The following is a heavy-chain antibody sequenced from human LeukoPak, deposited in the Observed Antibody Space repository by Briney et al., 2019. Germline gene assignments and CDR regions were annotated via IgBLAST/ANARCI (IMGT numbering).Heavy chain of an antibody. Sequence: SGTLSLTCAVSGRSISSSNWWSWVRQPPGKGLEWIGEIYHSGSTNYNPSLKSRVTILVDTSKNQFSLKLSSVTAADTAVYYCARGDDILTGYSYYYYMDVWGKGTTVTVSS. CDR1: GRSISSSNW. CDR3: ARGDDILTGYSYYYYMDV. CDR2: IYHSGST. D-gene: IGHD3-9*01. J-gene: IGHJ6*03. V-gene: IGHV4-4*02.